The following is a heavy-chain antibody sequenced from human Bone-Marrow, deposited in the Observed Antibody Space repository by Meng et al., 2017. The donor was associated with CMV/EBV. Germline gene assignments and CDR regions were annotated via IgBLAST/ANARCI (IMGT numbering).Heavy chain of an antibody. Sequence: LRLSCAISGDSVSSHSAAWNWIRQSPSRGLEWLGRTYYRSKWYNDYAVSVKSRITINPDTSKNQFSLQLNSVTPEDTAVYYCARDTYYYDSSGYLADYYYYGMDVWGQGTTVTVSS. D-gene: IGHD3-22*01. J-gene: IGHJ6*02. V-gene: IGHV6-1*01. CDR3: ARDTYYYDSSGYLADYYYYGMDV. CDR2: TYYRSKWYN. CDR1: GDSVSSHSAA.